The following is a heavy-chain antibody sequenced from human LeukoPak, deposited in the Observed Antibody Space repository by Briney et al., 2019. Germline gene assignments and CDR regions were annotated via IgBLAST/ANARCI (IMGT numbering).Heavy chain of an antibody. CDR2: IWYDGSNK. CDR3: ARVRYYYDSSGYFVFDY. D-gene: IGHD3-22*01. CDR1: GFTFSSYG. Sequence: GGSLRLSCAASGFTFSSYGMLWVRQAPGKGLEWVAVIWYDGSNKYYADSVKGRFTISRDNSKNTLYLQMNSLRAEDTAVYYCARVRYYYDSSGYFVFDYWGQGTLVTVSS. J-gene: IGHJ4*02. V-gene: IGHV3-33*01.